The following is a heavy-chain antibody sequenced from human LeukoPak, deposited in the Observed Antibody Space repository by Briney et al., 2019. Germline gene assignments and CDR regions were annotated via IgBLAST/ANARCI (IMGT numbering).Heavy chain of an antibody. J-gene: IGHJ4*02. CDR2: INSDGSST. Sequence: GGSLRLSCAASGFTFSSYWMRWVRHAPGKGLVWVSRINSDGSSTSYADSVKGRFTISRDNAKNTLYLQMNRLRAEDTAVYYCGRADAQGYYYGSGSYYNLDYWGQGTLVTVS. V-gene: IGHV3-74*01. CDR1: GFTFSSYW. D-gene: IGHD3-10*01. CDR3: GRADAQGYYYGSGSYYNLDY.